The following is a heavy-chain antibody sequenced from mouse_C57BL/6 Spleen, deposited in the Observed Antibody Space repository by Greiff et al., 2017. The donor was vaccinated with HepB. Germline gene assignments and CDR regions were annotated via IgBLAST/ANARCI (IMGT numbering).Heavy chain of an antibody. CDR3: AITGRECFDY. D-gene: IGHD4-1*01. Sequence: QVQLKESGAELARPGASVKMSCKASGYTFTSYTMHWVKQRPGQGLEWIGYINPSSGYTKYNQKFKDKATLTADKSSSTAYMQLSSLTSEDSAVYYCAITGRECFDYWGQGTTLTVSS. J-gene: IGHJ2*01. CDR2: INPSSGYT. V-gene: IGHV1-4*01. CDR1: GYTFTSYT.